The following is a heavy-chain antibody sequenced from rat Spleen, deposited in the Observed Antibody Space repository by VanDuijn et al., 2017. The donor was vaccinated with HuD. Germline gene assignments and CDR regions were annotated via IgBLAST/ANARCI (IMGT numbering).Heavy chain of an antibody. CDR2: ISTDGDNT. CDR3: ARHGGLRNWFAY. CDR1: GFTFSYFY. V-gene: IGHV5S13*01. J-gene: IGHJ3*01. D-gene: IGHD1-11*01. Sequence: EVQLVESDGDLVQPGRSLKLSCAASGFTFSYFYMAWVRQAPTKGLEWIASISTDGDNTYYRDSVKGRFTISRDNAKNTQYLQMDSLRSEDTATYYCARHGGLRNWFAYWGQGTLVTVSS.